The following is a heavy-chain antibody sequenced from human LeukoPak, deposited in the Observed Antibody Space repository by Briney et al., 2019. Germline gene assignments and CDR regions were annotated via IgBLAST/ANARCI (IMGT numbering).Heavy chain of an antibody. V-gene: IGHV1-18*01. CDR1: GHTFTSYG. Sequence: ASVKVSCKASGHTFTSYGISWVRQAHGQGLEWMGWISAYNGNTNYAQKLQGRVTMTTDTSTSTAYMELRSLRSDDTAVYYCARGRVTYYYDSSGYYYFDYWGQGTLVTVSS. CDR3: ARGRVTYYYDSSGYYYFDY. D-gene: IGHD3-22*01. CDR2: ISAYNGNT. J-gene: IGHJ4*02.